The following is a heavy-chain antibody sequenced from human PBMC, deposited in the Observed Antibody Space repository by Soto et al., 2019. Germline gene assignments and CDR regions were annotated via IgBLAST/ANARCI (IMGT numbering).Heavy chain of an antibody. J-gene: IGHJ6*02. D-gene: IGHD3-3*01. CDR2: INESGKKT. V-gene: IGHV3-23*01. CDR1: GFTFKKYA. CDR3: AKDRATIFGVVWKYGLDV. Sequence: EVQLLESGGGLVQPGGSLRLSCEASGFTFKKYAMTWVRQAPGKGLEWVADINESGKKTNYAESVKGRFSISRDNSRNTLSLLMNSLRADDTAIYYCAKDRATIFGVVWKYGLDVWGQGTKVSVPS.